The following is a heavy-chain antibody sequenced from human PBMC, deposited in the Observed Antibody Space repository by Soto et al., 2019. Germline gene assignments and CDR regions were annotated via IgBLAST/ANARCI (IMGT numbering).Heavy chain of an antibody. CDR3: ARVRDWFDP. CDR1: GGSFSGYY. CDR2: IDHSGYT. D-gene: IGHD3-3*01. Sequence: SETLALTCAVYGGSFSGYYWNWIRQPPGKGLEWIGEIDHSGYTNYNPSLKSRVTISVDTSKNQFSLRLTSVTAADTAVYYCARVRDWFDPWGQGTLVTVSS. J-gene: IGHJ5*02. V-gene: IGHV4-34*01.